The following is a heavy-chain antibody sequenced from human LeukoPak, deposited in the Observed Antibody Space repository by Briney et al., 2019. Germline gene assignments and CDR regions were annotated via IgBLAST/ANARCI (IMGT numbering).Heavy chain of an antibody. CDR3: VRRGVGSTFDY. D-gene: IGHD1-26*01. V-gene: IGHV3-9*01. J-gene: IGHJ4*02. Sequence: GGSLRLSCAASGFPIDDYAMYWVRQAPGKGLECVSGINWSSGNVGCADSVRGRFTISRDKAKSSLYLQMNSLRPEDTALYYCVRRGVGSTFDYWGQETRVTVSS. CDR1: GFPIDDYA. CDR2: INWSSGNV.